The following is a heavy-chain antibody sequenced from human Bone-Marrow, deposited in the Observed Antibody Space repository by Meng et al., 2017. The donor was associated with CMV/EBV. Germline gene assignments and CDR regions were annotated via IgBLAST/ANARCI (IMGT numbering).Heavy chain of an antibody. J-gene: IGHJ6*02. V-gene: IGHV4-61*01. D-gene: IGHD3-3*01. CDR2: IYYSWST. CDR1: GGSISSSSYY. CDR3: ARDQREGAGWSGYYYGMDV. Sequence: SETLSLTCTVSGGSISSSSYYWGWIRQPPGKGLEWIGYIYYSWSTNYNPSLKSRVTISVDTSKNQFSLKLSSVTAADTAVYYCARDQREGAGWSGYYYGMDVWGQGTTVTVSS.